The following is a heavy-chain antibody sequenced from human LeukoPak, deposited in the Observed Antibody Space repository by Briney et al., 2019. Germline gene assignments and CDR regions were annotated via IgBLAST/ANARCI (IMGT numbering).Heavy chain of an antibody. CDR3: ASGRESDYFDY. J-gene: IGHJ4*02. D-gene: IGHD2/OR15-2a*01. CDR1: GFTFSDYY. CDR2: ISSSGSTI. V-gene: IGHV3-11*01. Sequence: TGGSLRLSCAASGFTFSDYYMSWIRQAPGRGLEWVSYISSSGSTIYYADSVKGRFTISRDNAKNSLYLQMNSLRAEDTAVYYCASGRESDYFDYWGQGTLATVSS.